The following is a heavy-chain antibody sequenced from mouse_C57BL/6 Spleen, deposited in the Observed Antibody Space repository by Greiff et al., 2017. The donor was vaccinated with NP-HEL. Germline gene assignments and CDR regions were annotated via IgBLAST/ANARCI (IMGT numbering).Heavy chain of an antibody. D-gene: IGHD2-3*01. CDR1: GFTFSSYA. CDR3: TREGGYYGGFAY. CDR2: ISSGGDYI. J-gene: IGHJ3*01. V-gene: IGHV5-9-1*02. Sequence: EVMLVESGEGLVKPGGSLKLSCAASGFTFSSYAMSWVRQTPEKRLEWVAYISSGGDYIYYADTVKGRFTISRDNARNTLYLQMSSLKSEDTAMYYCTREGGYYGGFAYWGQGTLVTVSA.